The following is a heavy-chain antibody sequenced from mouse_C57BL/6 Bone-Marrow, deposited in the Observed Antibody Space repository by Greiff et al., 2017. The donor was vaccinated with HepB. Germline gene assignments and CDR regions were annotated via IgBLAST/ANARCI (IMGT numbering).Heavy chain of an antibody. CDR3: AMGSGSTAQATDYAMDY. J-gene: IGHJ4*01. CDR2: IHPSDSDT. Sequence: QVQLQQPGAELAKPGASVKVSCKASGYTFTSYWMHWVKQRPGQGLEWIGRIHPSDSDTNYNQKFKGKATLTVDKSSSTAYMQLGSLTSEDSAVYYGAMGSGSTAQATDYAMDYWGQGTSVTVSS. CDR1: GYTFTSYW. D-gene: IGHD3-2*02. V-gene: IGHV1-74*01.